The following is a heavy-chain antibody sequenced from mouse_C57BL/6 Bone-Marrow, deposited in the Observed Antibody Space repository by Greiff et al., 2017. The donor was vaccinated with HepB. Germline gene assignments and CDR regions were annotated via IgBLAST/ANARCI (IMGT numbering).Heavy chain of an antibody. Sequence: EVQLVESGGGLVKPGGSLKLSCAASGFSFNTYAMNWVRQAPGKGLEWVARIRSKSNNYATYYADSVKDRFTISRDDSESMLYLQMNNLKTEDTAMYYCVRDSSGYFDYWGQGTTLTVSS. CDR1: GFSFNTYA. CDR3: VRDSSGYFDY. CDR2: IRSKSNNYAT. J-gene: IGHJ2*01. D-gene: IGHD3-2*02. V-gene: IGHV10-1*01.